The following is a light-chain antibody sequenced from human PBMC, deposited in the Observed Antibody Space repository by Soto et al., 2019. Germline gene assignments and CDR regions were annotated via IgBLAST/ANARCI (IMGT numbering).Light chain of an antibody. CDR2: GAS. CDR3: QQYGSSIN. CDR1: QSVSSSY. Sequence: ELVLTHSPGTLSLSPEERATLSFSSSQSVSSSYLAWYQQKTGQAPRLLIYGASSRATGIPDRFSGSGSGTDFTLTISRLEPEEFAVYYCQQYGSSINFGQGTRQAIK. V-gene: IGKV3-20*01. J-gene: IGKJ5*01.